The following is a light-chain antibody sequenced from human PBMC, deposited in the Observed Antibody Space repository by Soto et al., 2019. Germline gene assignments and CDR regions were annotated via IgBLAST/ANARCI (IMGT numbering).Light chain of an antibody. V-gene: IGKV3-11*01. J-gene: IGKJ1*01. CDR2: DAS. CDR3: QQYGSSGT. Sequence: EVVLTQSPGTLSLSPGERATLSCRASQNISSYLAWYQQKPGQAPRLLIYDASNRATGIPARFSGSGSGTDFTLTISSLEPEDFAVYYCQQYGSSGTFGQGTKVDIK. CDR1: QNISSY.